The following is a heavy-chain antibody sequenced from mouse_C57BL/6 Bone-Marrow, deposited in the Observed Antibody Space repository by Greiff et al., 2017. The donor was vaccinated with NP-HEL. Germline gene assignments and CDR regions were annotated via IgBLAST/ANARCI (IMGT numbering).Heavy chain of an antibody. V-gene: IGHV1-50*01. Sequence: QVQLQQPGAELVKPGASVKLSCKASGYTFTSYWMQWVKQRPGQGLEWIGEIDPSDSYTNYNQKFKGKATLTVDTSSSTAYMQLSSLTSEDSAVYYGARWGYYYGSNFDYWGQGTTLTVSS. D-gene: IGHD1-1*01. J-gene: IGHJ2*01. CDR3: ARWGYYYGSNFDY. CDR2: IDPSDSYT. CDR1: GYTFTSYW.